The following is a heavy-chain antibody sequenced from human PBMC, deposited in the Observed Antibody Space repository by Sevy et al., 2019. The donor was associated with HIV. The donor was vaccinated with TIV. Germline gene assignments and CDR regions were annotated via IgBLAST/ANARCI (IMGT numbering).Heavy chain of an antibody. J-gene: IGHJ4*02. D-gene: IGHD2-21*01. CDR2: IRNKANSYST. CDR3: ARVMRRILWWSLDY. Sequence: GGSLRLSCAASGFTFSDYYMDWVRQAPGKGLEWVGRIRNKANSYSTEFAASVKGRFTISRDNSKNSLYLQMHSLKPDDTAVYYCARVMRRILWWSLDYWGQGTLVTVSS. CDR1: GFTFSDYY. V-gene: IGHV3-72*01.